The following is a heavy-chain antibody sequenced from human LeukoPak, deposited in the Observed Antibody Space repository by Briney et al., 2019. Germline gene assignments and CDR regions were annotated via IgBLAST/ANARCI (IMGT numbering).Heavy chain of an antibody. V-gene: IGHV4-59*01. CDR1: SGSINSYY. CDR2: IYYSGST. J-gene: IGHJ3*02. Sequence: PSETLSLTCTVSSGSINSYYWSWIRQPPGKGLEWIGYIYYSGSTNYNPSLKSRVTISLDTSKNQFSLRLSSVTAADTAVYYCAIGPRVFDIWGQGTMVTVSS. CDR3: AIGPRVFDI.